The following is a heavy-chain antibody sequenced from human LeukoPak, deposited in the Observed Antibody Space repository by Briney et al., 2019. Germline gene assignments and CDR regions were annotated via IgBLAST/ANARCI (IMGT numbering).Heavy chain of an antibody. V-gene: IGHV3-74*01. J-gene: IGHJ2*01. CDR3: TRDRDGYFDL. CDR1: GFTFSSYW. Sequence: PGGSLRLSCAAPGFTFSSYWMHWVRQVPGKRLVWVSFSDIDGSNTRYADSVKGRFTISRDNAKNTLYLQMNSLRAEDTAVYYCTRDRDGYFDLWGRGTLVTVSS. CDR2: SDIDGSNT.